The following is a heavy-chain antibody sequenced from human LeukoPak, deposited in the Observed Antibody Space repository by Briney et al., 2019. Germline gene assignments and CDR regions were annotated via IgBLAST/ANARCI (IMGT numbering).Heavy chain of an antibody. CDR2: IKPDGTET. V-gene: IGHV3-7*01. Sequence: GGSLRLSCAASGFTFTSYWMTWVRQAPGKGLGWVANIKPDGTETYYVDSLRGRFTISRDNAKNSLFLQINSLRAEDTAMYYCTRTNVASPGTDWGRGTLVTVSS. CDR1: GFTFTSYW. J-gene: IGHJ4*02. D-gene: IGHD6-13*01. CDR3: TRTNVASPGTD.